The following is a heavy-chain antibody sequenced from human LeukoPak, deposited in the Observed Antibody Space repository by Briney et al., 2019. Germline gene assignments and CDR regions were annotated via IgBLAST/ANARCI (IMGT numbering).Heavy chain of an antibody. CDR3: ARVGTMVRGGNRRFDP. CDR2: MNPNSGNT. CDR1: GYTFTSYD. J-gene: IGHJ5*02. D-gene: IGHD3-10*01. V-gene: IGHV1-8*01. Sequence: GASVKVSCKASGYTFTSYDINWVRQATGQGLEWMGWMNPNSGNTGYAQKFQGRVTMTRNTSISTAYMELSSLRSEDTAVYYCARVGTMVRGGNRRFDPWGQGTLVTVSS.